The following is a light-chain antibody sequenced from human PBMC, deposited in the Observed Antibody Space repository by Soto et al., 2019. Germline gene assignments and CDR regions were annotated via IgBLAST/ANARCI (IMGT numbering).Light chain of an antibody. CDR1: QSVSNY. J-gene: IGKJ1*01. V-gene: IGKV3-11*01. CDR3: QQYNKWPPWT. Sequence: ENVLTQSPATLSLSPGERATLSCRASQSVSNYVAWYQQKPGQAPRLLIYDASNRATGIPARFSGSGSGTDFTLTISSLEPEDFAVYFCQQYNKWPPWTFGHGTKVEIK. CDR2: DAS.